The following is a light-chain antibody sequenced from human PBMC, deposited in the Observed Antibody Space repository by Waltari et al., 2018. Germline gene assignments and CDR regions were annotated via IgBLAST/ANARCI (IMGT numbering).Light chain of an antibody. Sequence: AIQVTQSPSSLSASVGDRVMITCRASQGIRLDLAWYQQKSGKAPKLLIYGASTIQRGVPSRFSGNGSDTDFTLTISSLQPEDIATYYCLQDYSYPRTFGPGTKVEIK. J-gene: IGKJ3*01. CDR2: GAS. CDR3: LQDYSYPRT. V-gene: IGKV1-6*01. CDR1: QGIRLD.